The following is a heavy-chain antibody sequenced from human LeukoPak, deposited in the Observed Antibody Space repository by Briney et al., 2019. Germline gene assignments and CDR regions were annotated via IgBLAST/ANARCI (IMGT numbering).Heavy chain of an antibody. CDR1: GFTVSTNY. Sequence: GGSLRLSCAASGFTVSTNYMSWVRQAPGKGLEWVSVIYSGGTTYYADSVKGRFTISRDNSQNTLYLQMNSLRAEDTAVYYCARQAWGSSPPYYFDYWGQGTLVTVPS. D-gene: IGHD7-27*01. J-gene: IGHJ4*02. CDR2: IYSGGTT. CDR3: ARQAWGSSPPYYFDY. V-gene: IGHV3-66*04.